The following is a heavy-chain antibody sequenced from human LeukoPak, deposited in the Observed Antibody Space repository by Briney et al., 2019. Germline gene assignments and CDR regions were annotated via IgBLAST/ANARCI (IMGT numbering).Heavy chain of an antibody. Sequence: SVKVSCKASGYTFTGYYMHWVRHAPAQGLEWMRWINPNSRGTNNPQKFQGRVTMTRDTSISTAYMELSRLRSDDTAVYYCARGPMVRGAIIIRSYFDYWGQGTLVTVSS. CDR2: INPNSRGT. D-gene: IGHD3-10*01. V-gene: IGHV1-2*02. CDR1: GYTFTGYY. J-gene: IGHJ4*02. CDR3: ARGPMVRGAIIIRSYFDY.